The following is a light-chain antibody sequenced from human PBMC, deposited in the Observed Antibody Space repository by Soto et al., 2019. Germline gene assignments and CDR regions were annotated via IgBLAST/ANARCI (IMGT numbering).Light chain of an antibody. J-gene: IGLJ1*01. CDR3: SSYSNSGTYV. CDR1: SSDIGGSRY. V-gene: IGLV2-14*01. CDR2: ETT. Sequence: QSALTQPASVSGSPGQSITISCTGTSSDIGGSRYVSWYQQHPGKAPKLITYETTDRSAGASNLFSGSKSGNTASLIISGLQTEDEADYYCSSYSNSGTYVFGTGTKLTVL.